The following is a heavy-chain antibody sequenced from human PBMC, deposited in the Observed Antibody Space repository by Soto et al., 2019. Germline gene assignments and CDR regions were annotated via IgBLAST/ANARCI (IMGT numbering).Heavy chain of an antibody. CDR1: GGSFSGYY. CDR3: ARGSPIVYWFDP. D-gene: IGHD2-21*01. CDR2: INHSGST. J-gene: IGHJ5*02. Sequence: SETLSLTCAVYGGSFSGYYWSWIRQPPGKGLEWIGEINHSGSTNYNPSLKSRVTISVDTSKNQFSLKLSSVTAADTAVYYCARGSPIVYWFDPWGQGTLVTVPS. V-gene: IGHV4-34*01.